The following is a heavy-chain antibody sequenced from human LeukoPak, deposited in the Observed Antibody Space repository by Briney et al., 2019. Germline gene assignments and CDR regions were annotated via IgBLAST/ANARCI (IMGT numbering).Heavy chain of an antibody. CDR1: GFTFDDYA. CDR3: ATAGVRGVGSIDY. D-gene: IGHD3-10*01. J-gene: IGHJ4*02. V-gene: IGHV3-9*01. Sequence: GGSLRLSCAASGFTFDDYAMHWVRQAPGKGLEWVSGISWNSGSIGYADSVKGRFTISRDNAKNSLYLQMNSLRAEDTALYYCATAGVRGVGSIDYWGQGTLVTVSS. CDR2: ISWNSGSI.